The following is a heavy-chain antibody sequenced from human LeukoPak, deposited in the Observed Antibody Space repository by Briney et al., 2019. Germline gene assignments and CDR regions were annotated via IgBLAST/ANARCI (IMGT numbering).Heavy chain of an antibody. Sequence: GGSLRLSCAASGFTFSNAWMNWVRQAPGKGLEWVGRIKSKTDGGTTDYAAPVKGRFTISRDDSKNTLYLQMNSLRAEDTAVYYCAKVSGRIQIWPQPFGDGMDVWGQGTTVTVSS. CDR3: AKVSGRIQIWPQPFGDGMDV. D-gene: IGHD3-10*01. V-gene: IGHV3-15*07. J-gene: IGHJ6*02. CDR2: IKSKTDGGTT. CDR1: GFTFSNAW.